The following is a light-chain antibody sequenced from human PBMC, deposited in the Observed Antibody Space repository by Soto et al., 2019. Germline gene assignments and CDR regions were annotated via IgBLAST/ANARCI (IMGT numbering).Light chain of an antibody. CDR2: EVS. CDR1: SSDIGGYSY. J-gene: IGLJ3*02. Sequence: QSVLTQPASVSGSPGQSITISCTGTSSDIGGYSYVSWYQHHPGKAPKLLIYEVSNRPSGVSDHFSGSKSGNTASLIISGLQAEDEADYYCSSYTSSSSLVFGGGTKLTVL. V-gene: IGLV2-14*01. CDR3: SSYTSSSSLV.